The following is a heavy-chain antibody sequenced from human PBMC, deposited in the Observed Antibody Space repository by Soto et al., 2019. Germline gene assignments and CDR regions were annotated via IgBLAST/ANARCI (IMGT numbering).Heavy chain of an antibody. Sequence: ASVKVSCKASGYTFTSYGISWVRQAPGQGLEWMGWISAYNGNTNYAQKLQGRVTTTTDTSTSTAYMELRSLRSDDTAVYYCARDTLGIAAAGTVWFDPWGQGTLVTVSS. CDR3: ARDTLGIAAAGTVWFDP. J-gene: IGHJ5*02. CDR2: ISAYNGNT. D-gene: IGHD6-13*01. V-gene: IGHV1-18*01. CDR1: GYTFTSYG.